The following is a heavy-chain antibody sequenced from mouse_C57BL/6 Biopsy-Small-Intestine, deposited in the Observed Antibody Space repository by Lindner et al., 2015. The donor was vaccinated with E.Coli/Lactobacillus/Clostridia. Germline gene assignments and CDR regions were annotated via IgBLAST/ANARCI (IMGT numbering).Heavy chain of an antibody. Sequence: VQLQESGVELARPGASVNLSCKASGYIFTSYGIIWVKQSTGQGLEWIGEIYPRSGNTYYNEKFKGKATLTADTSSSTAYMQLSSLTSEDSAVYFCARVDGHYDAMDYWGQGTSVTVSS. V-gene: IGHV1-81*01. CDR2: IYPRSGNT. CDR3: ARVDGHYDAMDY. CDR1: GYIFTSYG. D-gene: IGHD2-3*01. J-gene: IGHJ4*01.